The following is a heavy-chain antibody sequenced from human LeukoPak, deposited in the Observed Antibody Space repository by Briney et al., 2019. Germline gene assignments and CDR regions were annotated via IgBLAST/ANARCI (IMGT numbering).Heavy chain of an antibody. J-gene: IGHJ4*02. CDR3: ARRYSGYDNPHQTDFDY. CDR2: IIPIFGTA. CDR1: GGTFSSYA. D-gene: IGHD5-12*01. Sequence: GASVKVSCKASGGTFSSYAISWVRQAPGQGLEWMGGIIPIFGTANYAQKFQGRVTITTDESTSTAYMELSRLRSEDTAVYYCARRYSGYDNPHQTDFDYWGQGTLVTVSS. V-gene: IGHV1-69*05.